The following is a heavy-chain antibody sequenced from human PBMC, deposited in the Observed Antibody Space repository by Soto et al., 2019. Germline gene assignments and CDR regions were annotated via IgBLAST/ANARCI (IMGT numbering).Heavy chain of an antibody. CDR3: ARDHYGDPPLNNWFDP. D-gene: IGHD4-17*01. V-gene: IGHV4-59*01. J-gene: IGHJ5*02. CDR1: GGSIIGYY. Sequence: LSLTCTVSGGSIIGYYWSWIRQPPGKGLEWIGYIHYNGGTNYNPALKSRVSISLDMSKNQFSLNLTSVTAADTAMYYCARDHYGDPPLNNWFDPWGQGTLVTVSS. CDR2: IHYNGGT.